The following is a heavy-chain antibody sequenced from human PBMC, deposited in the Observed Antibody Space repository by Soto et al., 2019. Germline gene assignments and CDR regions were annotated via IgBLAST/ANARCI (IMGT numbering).Heavy chain of an antibody. J-gene: IGHJ5*02. CDR2: TYYRSKWYN. CDR1: GDSVSSNSAA. V-gene: IGHV6-1*01. CDR3: ARDIAARQKGGWFDP. D-gene: IGHD6-6*01. Sequence: SQTLSLTCAISGDSVSSNSAAWNWIRQSPSRGLEWLGRTYYRSKWYNDYAVSVKSRITNNPDTTKNQFSLQLNSVTPEDTAVYYCARDIAARQKGGWFDPWGQGTLVTVSS.